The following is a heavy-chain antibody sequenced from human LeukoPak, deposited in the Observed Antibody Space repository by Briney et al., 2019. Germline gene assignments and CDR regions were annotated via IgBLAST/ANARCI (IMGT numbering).Heavy chain of an antibody. CDR3: ARWNLRYFDWLLFADH. D-gene: IGHD3-9*01. CDR2: ISAYNGNT. J-gene: IGHJ4*02. V-gene: IGHV1-18*01. Sequence: ASVKASCKASGYTFTSYGISWVRQAPGQGLEWMGWISAYNGNTNYAQKLQGRVTMTTDTSTSTAYMELRSLRSDDTAVYYCARWNLRYFDWLLFADHWGQGTLVTVSS. CDR1: GYTFTSYG.